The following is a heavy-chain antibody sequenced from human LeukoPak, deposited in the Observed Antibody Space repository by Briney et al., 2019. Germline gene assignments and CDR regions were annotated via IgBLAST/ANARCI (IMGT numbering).Heavy chain of an antibody. CDR2: IKQDGSDK. J-gene: IGHJ4*02. D-gene: IGHD3-16*02. CDR1: GFTFSTYW. CDR3: ARLNLWGSFRYFDR. Sequence: GGSLRLSCAASGFTFSTYWMSWVRQAPGRGLEWVANIKQDGSDKYYVDSVKGRFTISRDNAKNSLFLQMNSLRAEDTAVYYCARLNLWGSFRYFDRWGQGTLVTVSS. V-gene: IGHV3-7*05.